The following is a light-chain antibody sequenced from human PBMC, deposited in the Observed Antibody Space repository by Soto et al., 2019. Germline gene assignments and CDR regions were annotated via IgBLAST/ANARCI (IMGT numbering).Light chain of an antibody. J-gene: IGLJ1*01. CDR2: EVT. CDR3: CSYAGNSEV. Sequence: QSVLTQPASVSGSPGQSITIPCTGTSGDVGDYNLVSWYQQHPGKAPKLMIYEVTERPSGVSNRFSGSKSGNTASLTISGLQPDDEADYYCCSYAGNSEVFGTGTKVTVL. CDR1: SGDVGDYNL. V-gene: IGLV2-23*02.